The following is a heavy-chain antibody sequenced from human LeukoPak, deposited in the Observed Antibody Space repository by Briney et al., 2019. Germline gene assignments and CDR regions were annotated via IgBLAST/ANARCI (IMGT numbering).Heavy chain of an antibody. CDR3: ARRPRRGSYYYYYYGMDV. J-gene: IGHJ6*02. V-gene: IGHV1-18*01. CDR1: GYTFTSYG. CDR2: ISAYNGNT. D-gene: IGHD3-10*01. Sequence: GASVKVSCKASGYTFTSYGISWVRQAPGQGLEWMGWISAYNGNTNYAQKFQGRVTITADESTSTAYMELSSLRSEDTAVYYCARRPRRGSYYYYYYGMDVWGQGTTVTVSS.